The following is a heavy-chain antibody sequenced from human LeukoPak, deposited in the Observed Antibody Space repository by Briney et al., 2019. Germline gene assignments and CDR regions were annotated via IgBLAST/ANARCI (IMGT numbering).Heavy chain of an antibody. J-gene: IGHJ6*02. Sequence: SVKVSCKASGGTFSSYAISWVRQAPGQGLEWMGRIIPIFGIANYAQNYQGRVTITADKSTTTAYMELSSLSSEDTALYYCARDLTRDGYNHDIRYGMDVWGQGTTVTVSS. CDR1: GGTFSSYA. D-gene: IGHD5-24*01. CDR2: IIPIFGIA. V-gene: IGHV1-69*04. CDR3: ARDLTRDGYNHDIRYGMDV.